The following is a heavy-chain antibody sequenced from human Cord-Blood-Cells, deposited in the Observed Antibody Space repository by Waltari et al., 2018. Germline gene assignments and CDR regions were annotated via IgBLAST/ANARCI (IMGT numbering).Heavy chain of an antibody. Sequence: QVQLVQSGAEVKKPGASVKVSCKASGYTFTGYYMHWVRQAPGQGLGWMGWINHNRGGKNYAQNFQGRVTMTRDTSISTADMELSRLRSDDTAVYYCARDDAFDIWGQGTMVTVSS. V-gene: IGHV1-2*02. J-gene: IGHJ3*02. CDR3: ARDDAFDI. CDR1: GYTFTGYY. CDR2: INHNRGGK.